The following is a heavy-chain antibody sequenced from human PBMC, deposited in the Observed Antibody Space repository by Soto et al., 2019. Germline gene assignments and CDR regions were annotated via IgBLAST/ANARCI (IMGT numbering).Heavy chain of an antibody. CDR1: GGTFSSYA. Sequence: SVKVSCKASGGTFSSYAISWVRQAPGQGLEWMGGIIPIFGTANYAQKFQGRVTITADKSTSTAYMELSSLRSEDTAVYYCARGGSGSYHEYYYYGMDVWGQGTTVTVSS. V-gene: IGHV1-69*06. J-gene: IGHJ6*02. CDR3: ARGGSGSYHEYYYYGMDV. D-gene: IGHD3-10*01. CDR2: IIPIFGTA.